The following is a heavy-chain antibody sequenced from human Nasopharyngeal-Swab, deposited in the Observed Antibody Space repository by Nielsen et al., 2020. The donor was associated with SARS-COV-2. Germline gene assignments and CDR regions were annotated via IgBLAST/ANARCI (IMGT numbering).Heavy chain of an antibody. CDR1: GFTFSSYA. J-gene: IGHJ1*01. V-gene: IGHV3-23*01. D-gene: IGHD6-13*01. Sequence: GESLKISCAASGFTFSSYAMSWVRQAPGKGLEWVSAISGSGGSTYYADSVKGRFTISRDNSKNTLSLQMNSLRAEDTAVYYCAKDGEEQQLVRYFQHWGQGTLVTVSS. CDR2: ISGSGGST. CDR3: AKDGEEQQLVRYFQH.